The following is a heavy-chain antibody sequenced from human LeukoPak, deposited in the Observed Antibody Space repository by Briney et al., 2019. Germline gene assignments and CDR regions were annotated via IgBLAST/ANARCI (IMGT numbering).Heavy chain of an antibody. CDR1: GYTFTSYY. CDR2: INPSGGSR. V-gene: IGHV1-46*01. D-gene: IGHD3-10*01. J-gene: IGHJ6*03. Sequence: GASVKVSCKASGYTFTSYYMHLVRQAPGQGLEWTGMINPSGGSRSYAQKFEGRVTMTRDMSTSTVYMELSSLRSEDTAVYYCARELEYGSGSSRYYCDYIDGWGKGTTVTVSS. CDR3: ARELEYGSGSSRYYCDYIDG.